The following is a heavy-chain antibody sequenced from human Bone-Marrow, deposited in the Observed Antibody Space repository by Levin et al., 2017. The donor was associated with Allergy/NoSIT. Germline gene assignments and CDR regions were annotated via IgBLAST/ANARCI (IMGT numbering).Heavy chain of an antibody. V-gene: IGHV3-53*01. D-gene: IGHD5/OR15-5a*01. Sequence: HSGGSLRLSCAASGLRVTSNYMTWVRQAPGKGLEWVSVLYSGGSAYYTDSVQGRFTISRDNSQNTLFLQMNNLRVEDTAVYYCVHSVFNSPDSWGQGTLVTVSS. CDR1: GLRVTSNY. CDR2: LYSGGSA. J-gene: IGHJ4*02. CDR3: VHSVFNSPDS.